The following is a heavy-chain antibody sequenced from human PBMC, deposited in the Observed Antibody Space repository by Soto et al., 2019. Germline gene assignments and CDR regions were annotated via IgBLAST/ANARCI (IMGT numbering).Heavy chain of an antibody. CDR2: IIPVYDSA. Sequence: QVQLVQSGAELKKPGSSVNVSCAASGGTFKTYTINWVRQAPGQGLEWIGQIIPVYDSANYAQRFQGRVTISADKSTNIAYMELSGLRAEDTAPYYCATWRTYSGSYCFDYWGQGTLVSVSS. CDR3: ATWRTYSGSYCFDY. D-gene: IGHD1-26*01. CDR1: GGTFKTYT. V-gene: IGHV1-69*06. J-gene: IGHJ4*02.